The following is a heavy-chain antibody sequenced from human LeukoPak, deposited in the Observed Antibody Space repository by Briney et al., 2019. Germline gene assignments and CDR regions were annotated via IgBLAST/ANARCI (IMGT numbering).Heavy chain of an antibody. CDR1: GFTFSSYS. J-gene: IGHJ3*02. CDR2: ISSSSSYI. V-gene: IGHV3-21*01. D-gene: IGHD3-22*01. CDR3: ARDYYDSSGYSGLEGAFDI. Sequence: PGGSLRLSCAASGFTFSSYSMNWVRQAPGKGLEWVSSISSSSSYIYYADSVKGRFTISRDNAKNSLYLQMNSLRAEDTAVYYCARDYYDSSGYSGLEGAFDIWGQGTMVTVSS.